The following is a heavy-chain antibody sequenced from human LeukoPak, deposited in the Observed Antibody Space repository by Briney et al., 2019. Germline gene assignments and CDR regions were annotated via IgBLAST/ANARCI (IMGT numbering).Heavy chain of an antibody. CDR3: ARDLDIVVVPVVSRHYGLDV. CDR2: FDPEDGET. J-gene: IGHJ6*02. D-gene: IGHD2-2*01. V-gene: IGHV1-24*01. Sequence: ASVKVSCKVSGYTLTELSMHWVRQAPGKGLEWMGSFDPEDGETIYGQKFQGRVTMTEDTSTDTAYMELRSLRSDDTAVYYCARDLDIVVVPVVSRHYGLDVWGQGTTVTVSS. CDR1: GYTLTELS.